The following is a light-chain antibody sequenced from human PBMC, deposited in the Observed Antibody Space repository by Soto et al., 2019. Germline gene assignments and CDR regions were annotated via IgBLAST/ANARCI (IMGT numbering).Light chain of an antibody. CDR2: GAS. J-gene: IGKJ4*01. CDR3: QQYDSSFT. Sequence: IVLTQSPATLSLSPGERATLSCTASQHVTTTYIAWYQQKFGQAPRLLIYGASTRATGTPHRFTGGGFGTDFTLTISRVEPEDFAVYYCQQYDSSFTFGGGTKVEMK. CDR1: QHVTTTY. V-gene: IGKV3-20*01.